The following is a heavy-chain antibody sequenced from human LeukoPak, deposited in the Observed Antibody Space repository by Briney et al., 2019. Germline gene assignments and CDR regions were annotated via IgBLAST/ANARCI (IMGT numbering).Heavy chain of an antibody. CDR2: INKDGSEI. J-gene: IGHJ5*02. D-gene: IGHD6-13*01. CDR3: ARDTRDSSRAGGSWFDP. CDR1: GFTFSSYW. Sequence: GGSLRLSCAVSGFTFSSYWMTWVRQAPGKGLEWVANINKDGSEIYYGDSVKGRFTISRDNAKNSLYLQMNSLRAEDTALYYCARDTRDSSRAGGSWFDPWGQGTLVTVSS. V-gene: IGHV3-7*03.